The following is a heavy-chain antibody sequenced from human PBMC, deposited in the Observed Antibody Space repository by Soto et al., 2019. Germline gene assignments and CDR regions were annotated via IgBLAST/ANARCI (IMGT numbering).Heavy chain of an antibody. CDR2: IYFSGST. V-gene: IGHV4-39*01. J-gene: IGHJ4*02. CDR3: ARQRIVAAGTFVDY. Sequence: SETLSLTCIVSGDSINSTSYYWGWIRQPPGQGLEWIASIYFSGSTYNNPSLKSRLTVSVDTSKSQFSLKLSSVTAADTALYCCARQRIVAAGTFVDYWGQGSLVTVSS. D-gene: IGHD6-13*01. CDR1: GDSINSTSYY.